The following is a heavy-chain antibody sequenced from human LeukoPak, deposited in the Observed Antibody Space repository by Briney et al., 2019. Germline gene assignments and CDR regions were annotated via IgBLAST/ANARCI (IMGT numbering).Heavy chain of an antibody. J-gene: IGHJ4*02. D-gene: IGHD1-26*01. CDR1: GFTFSSYD. CDR2: MEYDGSIK. V-gene: IGHV3-30*02. CDR3: AKDRLGAMMYFDF. Sequence: GGSLRLSCAASGFTFSSYDMHWVRQAPGKGLEWVAFMEYDGSIKYYADSVKGRLTISRDNSKNTLYLQMDSLRADDTAVYYCAKDRLGAMMYFDFWGQGTLVTVSS.